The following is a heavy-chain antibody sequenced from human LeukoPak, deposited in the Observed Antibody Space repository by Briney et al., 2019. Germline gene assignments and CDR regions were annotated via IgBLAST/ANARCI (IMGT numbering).Heavy chain of an antibody. CDR3: ARDSLSSPTQNFDY. J-gene: IGHJ4*02. V-gene: IGHV3-30*04. D-gene: IGHD6-13*01. CDR1: GFTFSSYA. Sequence: PGGSLRLSCAASGFTFSSYAMHWVRQAPGKGLEWVAVISYDGSNKHYADSVKGRFTISRDNSKNTLYLQMNSLRAEDTAVYYCARDSLSSPTQNFDYWGQGTLVTVSS. CDR2: ISYDGSNK.